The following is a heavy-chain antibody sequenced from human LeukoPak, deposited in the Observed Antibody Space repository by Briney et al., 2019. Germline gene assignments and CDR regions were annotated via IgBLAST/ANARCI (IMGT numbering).Heavy chain of an antibody. Sequence: GGSLRLSCAASGFTFSNYEMNWVRQAPGKGLEWISHISNIGDIIHYADSVEGRFTISRDNAKNSLYLQMNSLRAEDTAVYYCAKDATAVVGTVYMDVWGKGTTVTISS. CDR3: AKDATAVVGTVYMDV. J-gene: IGHJ6*03. V-gene: IGHV3-48*03. D-gene: IGHD6-13*01. CDR2: ISNIGDII. CDR1: GFTFSNYE.